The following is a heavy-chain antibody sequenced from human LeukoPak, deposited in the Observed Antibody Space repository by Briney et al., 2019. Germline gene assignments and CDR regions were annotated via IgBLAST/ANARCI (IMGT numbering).Heavy chain of an antibody. CDR3: ARGPWDRFDY. J-gene: IGHJ4*02. CDR1: GGSFSGYY. D-gene: IGHD1-26*01. V-gene: IGHV4-34*01. CDR2: INHSGST. Sequence: SETLSLTCAVYGGSFSGYYWSWIRQPPGKGLEWIGEINHSGSTNYNPSLKSRVTISVDTSKNQFSLKLSSVTAADMAVYYCARGPWDRFDYWGQGTLVTVSS.